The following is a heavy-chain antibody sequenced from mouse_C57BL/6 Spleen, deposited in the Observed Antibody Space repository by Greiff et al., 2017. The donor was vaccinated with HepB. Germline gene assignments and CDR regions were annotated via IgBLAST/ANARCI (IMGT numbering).Heavy chain of an antibody. D-gene: IGHD3-1*01. V-gene: IGHV5-4*03. CDR2: ISDGGSYT. CDR1: GFTFSSYA. CDR3: ARAGSYFDY. J-gene: IGHJ2*01. Sequence: DVKLVESGGGLVKPGGSLKLSCAASGFTFSSYAMSWVRQTPEKRLEWVATISDGGSYTYYPDNVKGRFTISRDNAKNNLYRQMSHLKSEDTAMYYCARAGSYFDYWGQGTTLTVSS.